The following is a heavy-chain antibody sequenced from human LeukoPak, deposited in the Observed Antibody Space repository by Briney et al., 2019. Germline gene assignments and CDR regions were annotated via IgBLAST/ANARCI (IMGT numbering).Heavy chain of an antibody. CDR2: ISSSGGYI. Sequence: PGGSLRLSCAASGFTFTSYSMNWVRQAPGKGLEWVSSISSSGGYIYYADSVKGRFTISRDTAKNSLYLQMNSLRAEDTAVYYCARDLTYCGGDCYPREAFDIWGQGTMVTVSS. J-gene: IGHJ3*02. V-gene: IGHV3-21*01. D-gene: IGHD2-21*02. CDR3: ARDLTYCGGDCYPREAFDI. CDR1: GFTFTSYS.